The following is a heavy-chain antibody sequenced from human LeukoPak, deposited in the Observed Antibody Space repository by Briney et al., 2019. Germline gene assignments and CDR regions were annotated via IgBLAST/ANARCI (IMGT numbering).Heavy chain of an antibody. J-gene: IGHJ5*02. D-gene: IGHD6-19*01. CDR2: IKSKNDGGTT. V-gene: IGHV3-15*07. CDR1: GFTFNNAW. CDR3: TRHAYSSGWS. Sequence: GGSLRLSCSASGFTFNNAWMNWVRQAPGKGREWVGRIKSKNDGGTTDYAAPVKGRFTISRDDSKNTLYLQMNSLKTEDTAVYYCTRHAYSSGWSWGQGTLVTVSS.